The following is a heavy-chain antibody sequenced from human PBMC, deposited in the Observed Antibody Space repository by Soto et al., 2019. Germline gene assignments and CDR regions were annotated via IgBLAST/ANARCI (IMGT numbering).Heavy chain of an antibody. CDR3: AKSHCSSTSCYTFYYYYYGMDV. CDR1: GFTLRSYW. D-gene: IGHD2-2*02. Sequence: GGSLRLSCAASGFTLRSYWMSWVRQAPGKGLEWLATIKTDASEKKYVDSVKGRFTVSRDNAKNSLYLQMDSLRAEDTAVYYCAKSHCSSTSCYTFYYYYYGMDVWGQGTTVTVSS. V-gene: IGHV3-7*03. J-gene: IGHJ6*02. CDR2: IKTDASEK.